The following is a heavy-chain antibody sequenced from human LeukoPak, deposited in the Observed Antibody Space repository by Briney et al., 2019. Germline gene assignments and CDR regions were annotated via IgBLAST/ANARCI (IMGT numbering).Heavy chain of an antibody. CDR1: GGSFSGYY. J-gene: IGHJ6*04. CDR3: ARGRRYCSGCSCQRRYYYYGMDV. Sequence: SETLSLTCAVSGGSFSGYYWSWVRQPPGKGLEWIGDINHSGNTNYNPSLTSGGTISIDASKNQFSLKLSSVTAAYTAVYYCARGRRYCSGCSCQRRYYYYGMDVWGKGTTVTVSS. CDR2: INHSGNT. V-gene: IGHV4-34*01. D-gene: IGHD2-15*01.